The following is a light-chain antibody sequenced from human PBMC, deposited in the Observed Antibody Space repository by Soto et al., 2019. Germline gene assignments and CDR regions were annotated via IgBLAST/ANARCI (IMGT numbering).Light chain of an antibody. J-gene: IGKJ1*01. CDR2: GAS. CDR1: QGISNY. V-gene: IGKV1-27*01. CDR3: QKYDSAPWT. Sequence: EIQMTQSPSSLSASVGDRVTITYRASQGISNYLAWYQQKPGKVPKLLIYGASTLQSGVPSRLSSSGSGTNFTLIINSLQPEDVATYYCQKYDSAPWTFGQGTKVEIK.